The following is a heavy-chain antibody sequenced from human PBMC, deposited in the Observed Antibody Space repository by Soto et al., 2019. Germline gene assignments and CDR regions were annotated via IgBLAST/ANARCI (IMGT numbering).Heavy chain of an antibody. CDR1: GFTFSSYA. V-gene: IGHV3-23*01. J-gene: IGHJ6*02. D-gene: IGHD6-13*01. CDR2: ISGSGGST. Sequence: PGGSLRLSCAASGFTFSSYAMSWVRQAPGKGLEWVSAISGSGGSTYYEDSVKGRFTISRDNSKNMIYLQMNSLRAEDTAVYYCAKDTSKYSSNWPAYYGMDVWGQGTTVTVSS. CDR3: AKDTSKYSSNWPAYYGMDV.